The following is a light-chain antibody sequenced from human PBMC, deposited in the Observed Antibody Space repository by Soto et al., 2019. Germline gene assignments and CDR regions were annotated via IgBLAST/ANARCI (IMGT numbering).Light chain of an antibody. V-gene: IGKV1-13*02. J-gene: IGKJ5*01. Sequence: VKVSITCRASQDISSDLAWYQQKPGKAPKLLIYEASSLESGVPSRFSGSGSGTDFTLTISSLQPEDFATYYCTQFIVFPITVGQGTKL. CDR2: EAS. CDR1: QDISSD. CDR3: TQFIVFPIT.